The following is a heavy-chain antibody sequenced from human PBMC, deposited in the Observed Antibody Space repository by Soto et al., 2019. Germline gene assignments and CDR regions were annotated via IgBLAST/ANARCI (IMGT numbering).Heavy chain of an antibody. CDR2: IYYIGST. D-gene: IGHD2-15*01. CDR3: ARGSYSGFYYYYYMDV. Sequence: QVQLQESGPGLVKPSETLSLTCTVSGGYISSYYWSWIRQTPGKGLEWIGYIYYIGSTNYNPSLKSRVTISVDTSKNQFSLKLSSVTAADTAVYYCARGSYSGFYYYYYMDVWGKGTTVTVSS. J-gene: IGHJ6*03. V-gene: IGHV4-59*01. CDR1: GGYISSYY.